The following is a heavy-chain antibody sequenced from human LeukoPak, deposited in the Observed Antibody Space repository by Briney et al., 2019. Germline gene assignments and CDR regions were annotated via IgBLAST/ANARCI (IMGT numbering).Heavy chain of an antibody. CDR3: ARSYCSSSSCDWFDY. D-gene: IGHD2-15*01. J-gene: IGHJ4*02. V-gene: IGHV1-18*01. CDR1: GYTFTSYG. CDR2: ISAYNGNT. Sequence: ASVKVSCKASGYTFTSYGISWVQQAPGQGLEWMGWISAYNGNTNYAQKLQGRVTMTTDTSTSTAYMELRSLRSDDTAVYYCARSYCSSSSCDWFDYWGQGTLVTVSS.